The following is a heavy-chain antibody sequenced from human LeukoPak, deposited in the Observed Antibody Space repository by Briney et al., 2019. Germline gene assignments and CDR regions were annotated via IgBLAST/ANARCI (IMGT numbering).Heavy chain of an antibody. V-gene: IGHV3-48*04. J-gene: IGHJ4*02. CDR3: ARMFRLGYCSGGTCPVDH. CDR2: ISSGSTTI. D-gene: IGHD2-15*01. CDR1: GFTFSSLS. Sequence: GGSLRLSCAASGFTFSSLSMNWVRQAPGKGLEWVSYISSGSTTIYYADSVKGRFTISRDNAKNSLCLQMNSLRAEDTAVYYCARMFRLGYCSGGTCPVDHWGQGTLVTVSS.